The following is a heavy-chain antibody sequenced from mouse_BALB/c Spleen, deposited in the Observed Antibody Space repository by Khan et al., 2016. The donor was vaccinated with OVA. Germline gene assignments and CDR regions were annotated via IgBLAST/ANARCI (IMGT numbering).Heavy chain of an antibody. CDR2: IYPGTDNT. CDR1: GYIFTSYW. J-gene: IGHJ2*01. CDR3: AREDALYYFDF. V-gene: IGHV1-76*01. Sequence: QVQLKQSGAELVRPGASVKLSCKTSGYIFTSYWIHWVKQRSGKGLEWIARIYPGTDNTYYSEKLKEKATLTEDKSYSTAYMQLSSLKSEDSAFYYCAREDALYYFDFWGQGTTPTVPS.